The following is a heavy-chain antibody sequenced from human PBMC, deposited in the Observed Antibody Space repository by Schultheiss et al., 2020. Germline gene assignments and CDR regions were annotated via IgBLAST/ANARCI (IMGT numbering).Heavy chain of an antibody. CDR2: ISYDGSNK. V-gene: IGHV3-30*03. Sequence: GGSLRLSCAASGFSFSNAWMNWVRQAPGKGLEWVAVISYDGSNKYYADSVKGRFTVSRDNSKNTVYLQMNSLRPEDTAIYYCARGSEALSASPYYYYGMDVWGQGTTVTVSS. J-gene: IGHJ6*02. CDR1: GFSFSNAW. CDR3: ARGSEALSASPYYYYGMDV.